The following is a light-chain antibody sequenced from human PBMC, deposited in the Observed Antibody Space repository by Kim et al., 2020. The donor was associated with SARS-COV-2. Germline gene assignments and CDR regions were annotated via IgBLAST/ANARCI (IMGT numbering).Light chain of an antibody. V-gene: IGKV3-11*01. CDR1: QSVSSF. Sequence: EIVLTQSPATLSLSPGERATLSCRASQSVSSFLAWYQQKPGQAPRLLIYDASNRATGIPARFSGSGSGTDFTLTISSLEPEDFAVYYCQQRSNWPTTFGQVTKV. CDR3: QQRSNWPTT. J-gene: IGKJ1*01. CDR2: DAS.